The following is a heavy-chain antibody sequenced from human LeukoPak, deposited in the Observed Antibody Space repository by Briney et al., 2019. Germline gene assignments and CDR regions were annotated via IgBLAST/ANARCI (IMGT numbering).Heavy chain of an antibody. CDR1: GFSVTSNY. V-gene: IGHV3-53*01. CDR2: TSDRGDYT. Sequence: GGSLRLSCAASGFSVTSNYMSWVRQAPGEGLEWVSGTSDRGDYTYYADSVKGRFTISRDSSKNTLFLQMNSLRAEDTALYFCARKAQYNGHYPLDYWGQGTLVTVSS. D-gene: IGHD1-7*01. J-gene: IGHJ4*02. CDR3: ARKAQYNGHYPLDY.